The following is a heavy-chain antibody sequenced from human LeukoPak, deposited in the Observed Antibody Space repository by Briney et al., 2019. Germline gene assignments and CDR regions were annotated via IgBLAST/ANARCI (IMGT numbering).Heavy chain of an antibody. Sequence: GGSLRLSRAASGFTFRDYYMSWIRQAPGKGLEWVSYISSSSSYTNYAGSVKGRFTISRDNAENSLFLQMNSLRAEDTAVYYCARDAPGDNPIDYWGQGTLVTVSS. CDR1: GFTFRDYY. V-gene: IGHV3-11*06. D-gene: IGHD4-17*01. CDR3: ARDAPGDNPIDY. CDR2: ISSSSSYT. J-gene: IGHJ4*02.